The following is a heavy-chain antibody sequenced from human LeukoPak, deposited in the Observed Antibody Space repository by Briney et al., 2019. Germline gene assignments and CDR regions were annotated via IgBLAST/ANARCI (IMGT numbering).Heavy chain of an antibody. J-gene: IGHJ4*02. D-gene: IGHD3-10*01. CDR1: GFTFSSYS. Sequence: PGGSLRLSCAASGFTFSSYSMNWVRQAPGKGLEWVSSISSSSSYIYYADSVKGRFTISRDNAKNSLYLQMNSLRAEDTAVYYCAGDPRWFREFISPLYWGQGTLVTVSP. V-gene: IGHV3-21*01. CDR2: ISSSSSYI. CDR3: AGDPRWFREFISPLY.